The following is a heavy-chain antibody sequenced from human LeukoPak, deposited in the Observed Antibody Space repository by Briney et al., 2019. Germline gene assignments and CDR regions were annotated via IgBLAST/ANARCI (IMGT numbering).Heavy chain of an antibody. CDR3: ARGGSSTWRIGYYFDF. V-gene: IGHV4-59*01. Sequence: SETLSLTCTVSGGSISSYYWNWIRQAPGKGLEWIGFIYSSGSTNYNPSLKSRVTMSVDTSKNQFSLKLRSVTDADTAVYHCARGGSSTWRIGYYFDFWCQGTLVTVSS. J-gene: IGHJ4*02. CDR1: GGSISSYY. D-gene: IGHD6-13*01. CDR2: IYSSGST.